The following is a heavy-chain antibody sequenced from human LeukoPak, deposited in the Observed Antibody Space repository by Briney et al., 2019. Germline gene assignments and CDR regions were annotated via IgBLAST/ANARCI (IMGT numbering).Heavy chain of an antibody. CDR1: GGTFSSYP. J-gene: IGHJ6*03. CDR2: MNPNSGNT. V-gene: IGHV1-8*03. Sequence: ASVKVSCKASGGTFSSYPISWVRQATGQGLEWMGWMNPNSGNTGYAQKFQGRVTITRNTSISTAYMELSSLRSEDTAVYYCARGPLAGIAAAGTERLYYYYYMDVWGKGTTVTVSS. CDR3: ARGPLAGIAAAGTERLYYYYYMDV. D-gene: IGHD6-13*01.